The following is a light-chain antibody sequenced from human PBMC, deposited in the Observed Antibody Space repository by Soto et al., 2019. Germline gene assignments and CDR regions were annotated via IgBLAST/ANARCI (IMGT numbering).Light chain of an antibody. CDR3: QQYNNWPRT. V-gene: IGKV3-15*01. Sequence: TQSPATLSLSPGERATLSCRASQAVSTYVAWYQHKPGQAPRLLIYGASTRATGIPARFSGSGSGTEFTLTISGLQSEDFAVYYCQQYNNWPRTFGQGTKVDIK. CDR1: QAVSTY. CDR2: GAS. J-gene: IGKJ1*01.